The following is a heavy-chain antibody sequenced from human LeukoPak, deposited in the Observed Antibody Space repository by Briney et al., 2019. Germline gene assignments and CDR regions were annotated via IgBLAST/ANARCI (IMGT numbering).Heavy chain of an antibody. J-gene: IGHJ4*02. V-gene: IGHV3-21*01. CDR3: ATSSGELDY. CDR1: GGSFSGYY. Sequence: ETLSLTCAVYGGSFSGYYWSWIRQPPGKGLEWVSSISSSSSYIYYADSVKSRFTISRDNAKNSLYLQMNSLRAEDTAVYYCATSSGELDYWGQGTLVTVSS. CDR2: ISSSSSYI. D-gene: IGHD3-22*01.